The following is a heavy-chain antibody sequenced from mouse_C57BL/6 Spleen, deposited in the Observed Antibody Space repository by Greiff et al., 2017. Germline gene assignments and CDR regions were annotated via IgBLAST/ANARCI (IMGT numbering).Heavy chain of an antibody. CDR1: GFNIKDDY. CDR2: IDPENGNT. Sequence: EVHLVESGAELVRPGASVKLSCTASGFNIKDDYMHWVKQRPEQGLEWIGWIDPENGNTAYASTFQGKATITADTSSNTAYLQLSSLTSEDTAVYYCTTAHYYGSSYWYFDVWGTGTTVTVSS. J-gene: IGHJ1*03. V-gene: IGHV14-4*01. D-gene: IGHD1-1*01. CDR3: TTAHYYGSSYWYFDV.